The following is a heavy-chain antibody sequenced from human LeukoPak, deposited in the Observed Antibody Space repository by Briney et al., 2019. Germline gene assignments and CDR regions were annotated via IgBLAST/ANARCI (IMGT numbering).Heavy chain of an antibody. CDR1: GGSISGYY. V-gene: IGHV4-59*01. D-gene: IGHD6-6*01. CDR2: IYSSGTT. Sequence: PSETLSLTCTVSGGSISGYYWSWIRQPPGKGLEWIGYIYSSGTTNYNPSLKSQITISLDTSKNQFSLKLSSVTAADTAVYYCARTYSSSPVDYWGQGTLVTVSS. J-gene: IGHJ4*02. CDR3: ARTYSSSPVDY.